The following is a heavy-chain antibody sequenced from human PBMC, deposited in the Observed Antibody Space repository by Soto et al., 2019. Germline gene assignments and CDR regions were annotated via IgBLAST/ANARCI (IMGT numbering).Heavy chain of an antibody. D-gene: IGHD4-17*01. V-gene: IGHV1-69*08. J-gene: IGHJ6*03. CDR2: IIPILGIA. Sequence: QVQLVQSGAEVKKPGSSVKVSCKASGGTFSSYTISWVRQAPGQGLEWMGRIIPILGIANYARKFQGRVTITADKSTSTAYMELSSLRSEDTAVYYCARDYGDENYYYYMDVWGKGTTVTVSS. CDR3: ARDYGDENYYYYMDV. CDR1: GGTFSSYT.